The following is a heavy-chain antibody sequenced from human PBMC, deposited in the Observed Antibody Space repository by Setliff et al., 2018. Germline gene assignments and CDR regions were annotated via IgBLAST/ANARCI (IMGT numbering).Heavy chain of an antibody. J-gene: IGHJ4*02. V-gene: IGHV3-15*01. CDR2: IKSKTDGGTI. CDR1: GFTFSKAW. D-gene: IGHD3-22*01. CDR3: TTDSMFYFDSSGYHVLDY. Sequence: GSLRLSCAAPGFTFSKAWMSWVRQAPGKGLEWVGRIKSKTDGGTIDYAAPVKGRLTISRDDSKNTLYLQVNSLRSEDTAVYYCTTDSMFYFDSSGYHVLDYWGQGTLVT.